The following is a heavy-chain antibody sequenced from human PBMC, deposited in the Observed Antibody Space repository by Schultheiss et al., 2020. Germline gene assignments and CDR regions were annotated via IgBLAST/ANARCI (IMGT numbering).Heavy chain of an antibody. Sequence: SETLSLTCAVSGGSISNSNWWSWVRQPPGKGLEWIGHIFYTGSTDYNPSLKSRVTISVDTSKNQFSLKLSSVTAADTAVYYCARQYCSGGVCYPYYFDYWGQGTLVTVSS. V-gene: IGHV4-4*02. D-gene: IGHD2-8*02. J-gene: IGHJ4*02. CDR3: ARQYCSGGVCYPYYFDY. CDR1: GGSISNSNW. CDR2: IFYTGST.